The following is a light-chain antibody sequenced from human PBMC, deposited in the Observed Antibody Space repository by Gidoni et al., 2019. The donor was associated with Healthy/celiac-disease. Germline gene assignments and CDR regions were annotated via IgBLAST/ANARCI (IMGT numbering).Light chain of an antibody. CDR3: SSYTSISTV. CDR1: SSDVGGYNY. Sequence: QSALTQPASVSGSPGQSITISCTGTSSDVGGYNYVSWYQQHPGKAPKLMIYEVSNRPSGVSNRFSGSKSGNTASLTISGLQAEDEADYYCSSYTSISTVFGTGTQVTVL. J-gene: IGLJ1*01. CDR2: EVS. V-gene: IGLV2-14*01.